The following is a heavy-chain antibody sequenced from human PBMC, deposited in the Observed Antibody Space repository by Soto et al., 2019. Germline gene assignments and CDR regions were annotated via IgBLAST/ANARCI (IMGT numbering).Heavy chain of an antibody. V-gene: IGHV1-3*01. CDR3: ARRNVYGSGSYLFDY. J-gene: IGHJ4*02. CDR1: GYTFTNYA. D-gene: IGHD3-10*01. Sequence: QVQLVQSGAEVKKPGASVKVSCKASGYTFTNYAMQWVHQAPGQRLEWMGWINAAIGNTKYSQKFQGSVTITRDTSANTAYMELSSLRSEDTAVYYCARRNVYGSGSYLFDYWGQGTLVTVSS. CDR2: INAAIGNT.